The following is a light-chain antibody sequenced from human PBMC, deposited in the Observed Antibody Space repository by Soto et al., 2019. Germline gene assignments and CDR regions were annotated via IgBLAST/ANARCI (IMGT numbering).Light chain of an antibody. CDR3: SSYTSSSTLYV. J-gene: IGLJ1*01. V-gene: IGLV2-14*01. CDR1: SSDVGGYNY. Sequence: QSVLTQPASVSGSPGQSITISCTGTSSDVGGYNYVSWYQQHPGKAPKLMIYDVSVRPSGVSNRFSGSKSGNTASLTISGLQDEDEAAYYCSSYTSSSTLYVFGIGTKLTVL. CDR2: DVS.